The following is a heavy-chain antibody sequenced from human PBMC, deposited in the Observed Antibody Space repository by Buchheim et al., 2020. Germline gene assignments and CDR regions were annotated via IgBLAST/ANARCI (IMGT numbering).Heavy chain of an antibody. J-gene: IGHJ4*02. D-gene: IGHD3-16*01. CDR2: IYYSGST. V-gene: IGHV4-30-4*01. CDR3: ARVPTYYDYSWGVQGGSDFDY. CDR1: GGSISSGAYY. Sequence: QVQLQESGPGLVKPSQTLSLTCTVSGGSISSGAYYWSWIRQPPGKGLEWIGYIYYSGSTYYNPSLKSRVTISVDTSKNQFSLKLRSVPSTYTAVYYCARVPTYYDYSWGVQGGSDFDYWGKGTL.